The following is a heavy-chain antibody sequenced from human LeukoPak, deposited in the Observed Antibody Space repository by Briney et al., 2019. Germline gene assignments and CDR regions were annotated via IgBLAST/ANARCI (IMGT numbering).Heavy chain of an antibody. V-gene: IGHV1-69*04. CDR3: AREDGSGSPTLDY. CDR1: GGTFSSYA. J-gene: IGHJ4*02. CDR2: IIPILGIA. Sequence: ASVKVSCKASGGTFSSYAISWVRQAPGQGLEWMGRIIPILGIANYAQKFQGRVTITADKSTSTAYMELSSLRSEDTAVYYCAREDGSGSPTLDYWGQGTLVTVSS. D-gene: IGHD3-10*01.